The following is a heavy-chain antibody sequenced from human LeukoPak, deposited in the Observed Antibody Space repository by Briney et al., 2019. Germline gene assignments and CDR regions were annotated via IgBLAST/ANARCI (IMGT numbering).Heavy chain of an antibody. Sequence: GESLKISCKASGYSFTSYSIGWVRQMPGKGLEWMGIIYPDDSDTRYSPSFQGQVTISADKSISTAYLHWSSLKASDTAMYYCARQTYGDYVYDAFDIWGQGTMVTVSS. V-gene: IGHV5-51*01. CDR2: IYPDDSDT. J-gene: IGHJ3*02. CDR3: ARQTYGDYVYDAFDI. D-gene: IGHD4-17*01. CDR1: GYSFTSYS.